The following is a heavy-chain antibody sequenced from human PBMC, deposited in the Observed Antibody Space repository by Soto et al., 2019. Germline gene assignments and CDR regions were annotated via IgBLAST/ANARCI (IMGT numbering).Heavy chain of an antibody. J-gene: IGHJ4*02. CDR3: ARDPSGYDYIFEDY. CDR1: GGTFSSSN. CDR2: IISILGIA. V-gene: IGHV1-69*08. D-gene: IGHD5-12*01. Sequence: QVQLVQSGAEVKKPGSSVKVSCKASGGTFSSSNINWVRHAPGRGREWMGMIISILGIANYAQKFQGRVNITADKSTRTAYMELSSLRSEDTAVYYCARDPSGYDYIFEDYWGQGTLVTFSS.